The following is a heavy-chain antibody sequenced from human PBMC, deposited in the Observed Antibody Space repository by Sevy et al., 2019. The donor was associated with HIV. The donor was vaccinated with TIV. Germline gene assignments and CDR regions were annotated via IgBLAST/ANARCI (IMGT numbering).Heavy chain of an antibody. D-gene: IGHD2-15*01. Sequence: ASVKVSCKASGYSFSSYHISWVRQAPGQGLEWMAWIDTYNGNTNYARKFQGRVIVTRDTATSAAYMELRSLRSDDTAVYYCAREVYCRALRWFDPWGHGTLVTVSS. CDR2: IDTYNGNT. J-gene: IGHJ5*02. CDR3: AREVYCRALRWFDP. V-gene: IGHV1-18*01. CDR1: GYSFSSYH.